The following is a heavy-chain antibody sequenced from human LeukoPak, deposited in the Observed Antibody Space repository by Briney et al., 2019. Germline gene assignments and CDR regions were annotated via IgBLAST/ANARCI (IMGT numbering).Heavy chain of an antibody. V-gene: IGHV3-21*01. Sequence: GGSLRLSCAASGFTFSRYRMNRVRQAPGKGLEWVSSISSSSSYIHYTDSVKGRFTISRDNAKNSLYLQMSSLTAEDTALYYCARDSAELDYWGQGTLVTVSS. D-gene: IGHD1-26*01. CDR1: GFTFSRYR. CDR2: ISSSSSYI. J-gene: IGHJ4*02. CDR3: ARDSAELDY.